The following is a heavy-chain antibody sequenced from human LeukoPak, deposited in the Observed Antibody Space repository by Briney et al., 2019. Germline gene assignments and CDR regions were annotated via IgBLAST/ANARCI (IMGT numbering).Heavy chain of an antibody. D-gene: IGHD2-21*02. CDR2: IYYSGST. CDR1: GGSISSYY. Sequence: SETLSLTCTVSGGSISSYYWSWIRQPPGKGLEWIGYIYYSGSTNYNPSLRSRVTISVDTSKNQFSLKLSSVTAADTAVYYCARLWSPVVTATGQYFQHWGQGTLVTVSS. CDR3: ARLWSPVVTATGQYFQH. V-gene: IGHV4-59*08. J-gene: IGHJ1*01.